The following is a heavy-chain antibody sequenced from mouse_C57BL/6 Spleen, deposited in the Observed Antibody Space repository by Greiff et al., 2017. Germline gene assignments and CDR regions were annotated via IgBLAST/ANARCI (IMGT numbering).Heavy chain of an antibody. D-gene: IGHD1-1*01. J-gene: IGHJ2*01. CDR1: GYTFTSYW. Sequence: QVQLQQPGAEPVRPGSSVKLSCKASGYTFTSYWMHWVKQRPIQGLEWIGNIDPSDSETHYNQKFKDKATLTVDKSSSTAYMQLSSLTSEDSAVYYCAREGHDYYGSSYYFDYWGQGTTLTVSS. V-gene: IGHV1-52*01. CDR3: AREGHDYYGSSYYFDY. CDR2: IDPSDSET.